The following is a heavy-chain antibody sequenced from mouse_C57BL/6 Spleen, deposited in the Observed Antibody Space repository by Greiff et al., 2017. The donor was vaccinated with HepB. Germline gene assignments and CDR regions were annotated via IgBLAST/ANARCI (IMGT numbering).Heavy chain of an antibody. CDR2: IYPGDGDT. J-gene: IGHJ2*01. V-gene: IGHV1-82*01. CDR3: ARGDYYGSSRDFDY. D-gene: IGHD1-1*01. CDR1: GYAFSSSW. Sequence: LQESGPELMKPGASVKISCKASGYAFSSSWMNWVKQRPGKGLEWIGRIYPGDGDTNYNGKFKGKATLTADKSSSTAYMQLSSLTSEDSAVYFCARGDYYGSSRDFDYWGQGTTLTVSS.